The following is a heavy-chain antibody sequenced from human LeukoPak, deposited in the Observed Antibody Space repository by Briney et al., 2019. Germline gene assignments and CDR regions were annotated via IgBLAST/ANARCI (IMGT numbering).Heavy chain of an antibody. CDR2: IGTAGDT. V-gene: IGHV3-13*01. CDR1: GFTFSSYD. J-gene: IGHJ6*03. Sequence: GGSLRLSCAASGFTFSSYDMHWVRQATGKGLEWVSAIGTAGDTYYPGSVKGRFTISRENAKNSLYLQMNSLRAGDTAVYYCARPPIAVAGTYSYYMDVWGKGTTVTVSS. D-gene: IGHD6-19*01. CDR3: ARPPIAVAGTYSYYMDV.